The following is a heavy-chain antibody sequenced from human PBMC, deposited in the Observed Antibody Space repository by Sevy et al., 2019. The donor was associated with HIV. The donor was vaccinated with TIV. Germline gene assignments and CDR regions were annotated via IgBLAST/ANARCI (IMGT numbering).Heavy chain of an antibody. CDR3: TRRGSIAVAGTSDPTYGMDV. V-gene: IGHV3-73*01. Sequence: GGSLRLSCAASGFTFSGSAMHWVRQASGKGLEWVGRIRSKANSYSTAYAASVKGRFTISRDDSKNTADLQMNSLKTADTAVYYCTRRGSIAVAGTSDPTYGMDVWGQGTTVTVSS. CDR1: GFTFSGSA. J-gene: IGHJ6*02. D-gene: IGHD6-19*01. CDR2: IRSKANSYST.